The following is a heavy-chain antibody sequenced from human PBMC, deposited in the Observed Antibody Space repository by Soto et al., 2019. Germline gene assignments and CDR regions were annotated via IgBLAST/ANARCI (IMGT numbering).Heavy chain of an antibody. CDR1: GLTFSSYS. V-gene: IGHV3-21*01. CDR2: ISSSSSYI. CDR3: ATSLSNNWFDP. Sequence: PGGSLRLSCAASGLTFSSYSMNWVRQAPGKGLEWVSSISSSSSYIYYADPVKGRFTISRDNAKNSLYLQMNSLRAEDTAVYYCATSLSNNWFDPWGQGTLVTVSS. J-gene: IGHJ5*02.